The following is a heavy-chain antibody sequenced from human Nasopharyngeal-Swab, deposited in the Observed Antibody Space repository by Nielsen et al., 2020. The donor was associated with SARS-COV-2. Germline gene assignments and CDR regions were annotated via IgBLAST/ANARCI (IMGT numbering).Heavy chain of an antibody. CDR2: ISGSGGST. Sequence: GESLKISCAASGFTFSSYAMSWVRQAPGKGLEWVSAISGSGGSTYYADSVKGRFTISRDNSKNTLYLQMNSLRAEDTAVYYCAKDWFHPLWGVVVHSYGMDVWGQGTTVTVSS. D-gene: IGHD2-2*01. J-gene: IGHJ6*02. CDR3: AKDWFHPLWGVVVHSYGMDV. CDR1: GFTFSSYA. V-gene: IGHV3-23*01.